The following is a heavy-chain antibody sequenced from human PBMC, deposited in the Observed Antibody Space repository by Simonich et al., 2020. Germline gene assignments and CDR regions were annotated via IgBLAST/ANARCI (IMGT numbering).Heavy chain of an antibody. CDR2: INPNSGGT. J-gene: IGHJ6*02. V-gene: IGHV1-2*06. D-gene: IGHD3-10*01. CDR1: GYTFTGYY. CDR3: ARVPGIYYYYGMDF. Sequence: GAEVKKPGASVKVSCKASGYTFTGYYMHWVRQAPGQGLEWMGRINPNSGGTNYAQKVQGRVPKTRDTSISTAYMGLSRLGSHDTAGDYCARVPGIYYYYGMDFWGQGTTVTVS.